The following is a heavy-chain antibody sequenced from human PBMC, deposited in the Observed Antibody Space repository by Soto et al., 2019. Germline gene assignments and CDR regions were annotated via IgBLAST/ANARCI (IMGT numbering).Heavy chain of an antibody. CDR2: ISSSSSYT. CDR1: GFTFSDYY. CDR3: ARDGGMATRRVVNYYYYYGMDV. Sequence: GGSLRLSCAASGFTFSDYYMSWIRQAPGKGLEWVSYISSSSSYTNYADSVKGRFTISRDNAKNSLYLQMNSLRAEDTAVYYCARDGGMATRRVVNYYYYYGMDVWGQGTTVTVSS. V-gene: IGHV3-11*06. D-gene: IGHD5-12*01. J-gene: IGHJ6*02.